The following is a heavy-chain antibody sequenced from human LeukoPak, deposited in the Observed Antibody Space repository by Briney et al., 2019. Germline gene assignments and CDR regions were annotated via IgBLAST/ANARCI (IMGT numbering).Heavy chain of an antibody. CDR1: GYTFTGYY. J-gene: IGHJ4*02. V-gene: IGHV1-2*02. CDR2: INPNSGGT. D-gene: IGHD3/OR15-3a*01. Sequence: ASVKVSCKASGYTFTGYYIHWVRQAPGQGLEWMGRINPNSGGTNYAQKFQGRVTMTRDTSISTAYLELSRLSSDDTAIYYCASVDSGTAYLRYDYWGQGTLVTVSS. CDR3: ASVDSGTAYLRYDY.